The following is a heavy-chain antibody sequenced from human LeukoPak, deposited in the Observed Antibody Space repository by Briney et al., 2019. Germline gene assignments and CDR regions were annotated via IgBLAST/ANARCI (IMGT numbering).Heavy chain of an antibody. Sequence: PGRSLRLSCAASGFIFGDYAIHWVRQGPGKGLEWVSGITGNSARVGYADSVKGRFTISRDDAKNSLYLQMNSLRPEDTALYFCAKGEGYCSSSSCVFGYWGQGTLVTVSS. D-gene: IGHD2-2*01. CDR1: GFIFGDYA. CDR3: AKGEGYCSSSSCVFGY. V-gene: IGHV3-9*01. CDR2: ITGNSARV. J-gene: IGHJ4*02.